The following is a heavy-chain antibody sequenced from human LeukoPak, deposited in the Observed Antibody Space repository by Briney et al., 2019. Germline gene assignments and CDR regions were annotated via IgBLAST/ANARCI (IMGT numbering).Heavy chain of an antibody. CDR3: ARDLTISYYYYGIDV. CDR1: GFTFSNYA. D-gene: IGHD4/OR15-4a*01. V-gene: IGHV3-30-3*01. CDR2: ISYDGSNK. J-gene: IGHJ6*02. Sequence: GGSLRLSCAASGFTFSNYAMNWVRQAPGKGLEWVAVISYDGSNKYYADSVKGRFTISRDNSKNTLYLQMNSLRAEDTAVYYCARDLTISYYYYGIDVWGQGTTVTVSS.